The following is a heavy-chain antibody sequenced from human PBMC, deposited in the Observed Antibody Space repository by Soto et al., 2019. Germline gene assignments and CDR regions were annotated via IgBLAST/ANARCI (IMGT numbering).Heavy chain of an antibody. CDR3: ARGNRAFDY. CDR2: ISWNSGSI. Sequence: GGSLRLSCAASGFTFDDYAMHWVRQAPGKGLEWVSGISWNSGSIGYADSVKGRFTISRDNAKNSLYLQMNSLKIEDTAVYYCARGNRAFDYWGQGTLVTVSS. CDR1: GFTFDDYA. J-gene: IGHJ4*02. V-gene: IGHV3-9*01.